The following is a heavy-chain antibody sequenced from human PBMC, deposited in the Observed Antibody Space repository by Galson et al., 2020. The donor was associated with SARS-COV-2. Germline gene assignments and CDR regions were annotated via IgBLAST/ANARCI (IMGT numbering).Heavy chain of an antibody. CDR1: GGTFSSYA. D-gene: IGHD1-26*01. CDR3: ARDLWELLPGHAFDI. Sequence: SVKVSCKASGGTFSSYAISWVRQAPGQGLEWMGGIIPILGIANYAQKFQGRVTITADKSTSTAYMELSSLRSEDTAVYYCARDLWELLPGHAFDIWGQGTMVTFSS. CDR2: IIPILGIA. J-gene: IGHJ3*02. V-gene: IGHV1-69*10.